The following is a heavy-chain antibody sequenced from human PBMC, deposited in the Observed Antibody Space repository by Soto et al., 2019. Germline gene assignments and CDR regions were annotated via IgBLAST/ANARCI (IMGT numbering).Heavy chain of an antibody. CDR1: GGSISSSSYY. CDR2: IYYSGST. CDR3: ARDIEPPGLFFDY. D-gene: IGHD6-13*01. Sequence: PSETLSLTCTVSGGSISSSSYYWGWIRQPPGKGLEWIGSIYYSGSTYYNPSLKSRVTISVDTSKNQFSLKLSSVTAADTAVYYCARDIEPPGLFFDYWGQGILVTVSS. V-gene: IGHV4-39*02. J-gene: IGHJ4*02.